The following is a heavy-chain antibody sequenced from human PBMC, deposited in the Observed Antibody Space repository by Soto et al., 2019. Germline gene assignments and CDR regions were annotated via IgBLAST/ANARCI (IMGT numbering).Heavy chain of an antibody. CDR3: ARESGDNFGPFDY. J-gene: IGHJ4*02. CDR1: GGTFGSYG. CDR2: IIPIFGSA. V-gene: IGHV1-69*14. D-gene: IGHD3-16*01. Sequence: QVQLVQSGAEVKKPGSSVKVSCKASGGTFGSYGLSWVRQAPGQGLEWMGGIIPIFGSANYAQKFQGRVTITADISTSTAYMEVSSLRSEDTAVYSSARESGDNFGPFDYWGQGALVTVSS.